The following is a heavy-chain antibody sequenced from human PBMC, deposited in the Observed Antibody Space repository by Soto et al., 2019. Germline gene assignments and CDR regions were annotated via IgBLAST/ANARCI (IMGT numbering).Heavy chain of an antibody. CDR3: AGGNDYAKIGY. V-gene: IGHV4-31*03. CDR1: GDSISSRVYY. D-gene: IGHD4-17*01. J-gene: IGHJ4*02. Sequence: SETLSLTCTVSGDSISSRVYYCSWIRQFPGKGLEWIGYISHSESTDYNPSLKSRVTISADTSKNQFSLKLSSVTAADTAVYYCAGGNDYAKIGYWGQGAQVTVSS. CDR2: ISHSEST.